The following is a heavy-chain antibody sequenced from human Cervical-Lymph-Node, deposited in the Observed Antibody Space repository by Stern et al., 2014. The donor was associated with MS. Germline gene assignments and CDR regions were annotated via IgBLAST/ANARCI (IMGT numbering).Heavy chain of an antibody. V-gene: IGHV2-5*02. D-gene: IGHD1/OR15-1a*01. CDR3: VRRQSNGNKDLSYFAS. CDR2: IYWDDDK. Sequence: QITLKESGPTLVKPRQTLTLTCTFSGFSLNTNAVGVGWIRQPPGKALEWLALIYWDDDKRYSPSLKSRLTISKDTPQNQGLLTMTNMDPVDTGTYYCVRRQSNGNKDLSYFASWGQGTLVAVSS. J-gene: IGHJ4*02. CDR1: GFSLNTNAVG.